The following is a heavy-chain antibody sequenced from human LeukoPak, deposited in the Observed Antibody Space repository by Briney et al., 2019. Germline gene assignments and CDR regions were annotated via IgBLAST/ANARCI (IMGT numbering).Heavy chain of an antibody. D-gene: IGHD3/OR15-3a*01. V-gene: IGHV4-34*01. CDR2: IYYSGNT. J-gene: IGHJ4*02. Sequence: SETLSLTCAVYGGSFSGYYWSWIRQPPGKGLEWIGSIYYSGNTYYNASLKSQVSISIDTSKNQFSLKVTSVTAADTAVYYCARQTGSGLFILPGGQGTLVTVSS. CDR1: GGSFSGYY. CDR3: ARQTGSGLFILP.